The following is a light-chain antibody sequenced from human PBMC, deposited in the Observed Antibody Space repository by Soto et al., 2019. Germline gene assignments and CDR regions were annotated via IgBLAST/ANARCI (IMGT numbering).Light chain of an antibody. CDR1: SSDVGAYIF. J-gene: IGLJ1*01. V-gene: IGLV2-8*01. Sequence: QSALTQPPSASGSPGQSVTISCTGTSSDVGAYIFVYWYQQHPGKAPKLMIYDVNRRPSGVPDRFFGSKSGNTASLTVSGLQAEDEADYYSVSSAGGTHVFGAGTKLTVL. CDR2: DVN. CDR3: VSSAGGTHV.